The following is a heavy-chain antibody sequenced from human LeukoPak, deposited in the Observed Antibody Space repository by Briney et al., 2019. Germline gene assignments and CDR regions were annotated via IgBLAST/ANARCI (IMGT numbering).Heavy chain of an antibody. CDR3: AKYVAGTTLYYYYYYGMDV. CDR1: GFTFSSYA. J-gene: IGHJ6*02. D-gene: IGHD1-7*01. CDR2: ISSSGGST. V-gene: IGHV3-23*01. Sequence: GGSLRLSCAASGFTFSSYAMSWVRQAPGKGLEWVSAISSSGGSTYYADSVKGRFTISRDNSKNTLYLQMNSLRAEDTAVYYCAKYVAGTTLYYYYYYGMDVWGQGTTVTVSS.